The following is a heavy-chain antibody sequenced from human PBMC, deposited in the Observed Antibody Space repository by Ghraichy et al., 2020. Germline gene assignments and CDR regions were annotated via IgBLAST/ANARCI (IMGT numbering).Heavy chain of an antibody. CDR3: ARGHPEAHYYYYYMDV. CDR1: GYTFTSYA. D-gene: IGHD1-14*01. V-gene: IGHV1-18*04. CDR2: ISAYNGNT. J-gene: IGHJ6*03. Sequence: ASVKVSCKASGYTFTSYAISWVRQAPGQGLEWMGWISAYNGNTNYAQKLQGRVTMTTDTSTSTAYMELRSLRSDDTAVYYCARGHPEAHYYYYYMDVWGKGTTVTVSS.